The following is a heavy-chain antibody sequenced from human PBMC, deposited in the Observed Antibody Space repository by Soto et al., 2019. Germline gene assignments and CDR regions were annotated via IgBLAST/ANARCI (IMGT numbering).Heavy chain of an antibody. Sequence: TCVVYGGSLTGYYWSWIRQPPGRGLEWIGEINPTGSPKYNPSLMSRVTISVDTSKNQFSMKLSSVTAADTAVFYCARSREQWLVDAFDIWGQGTMVTVSS. CDR2: INPTGSP. D-gene: IGHD6-19*01. CDR1: GGSLTGYY. V-gene: IGHV4-34*01. J-gene: IGHJ3*02. CDR3: ARSREQWLVDAFDI.